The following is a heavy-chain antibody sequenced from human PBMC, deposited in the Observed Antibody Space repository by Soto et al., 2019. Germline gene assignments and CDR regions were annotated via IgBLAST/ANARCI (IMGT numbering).Heavy chain of an antibody. Sequence: QVQLQESGPGLVKSSQTLSLTCTVSGGSINTGAYYWSWIRQHPGKGLEWIANIHYSGRASYNPSPKSRLTTSVDTSKDQFSLKLTSVPAADSAIYYRARGIGAEAFDIWGQWTMVTVSS. CDR2: IHYSGRA. CDR1: GGSINTGAYY. J-gene: IGHJ3*02. D-gene: IGHD3-3*01. V-gene: IGHV4-31*03. CDR3: ARGIGAEAFDI.